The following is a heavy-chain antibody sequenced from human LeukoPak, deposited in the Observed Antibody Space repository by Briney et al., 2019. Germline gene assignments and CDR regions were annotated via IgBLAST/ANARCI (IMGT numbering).Heavy chain of an antibody. V-gene: IGHV3-74*01. CDR1: GFTFSSYW. CDR3: AKGNPPHRRSIVVVPAAKNWFDP. CDR2: INSDGSST. Sequence: GGSLRLSCAASGFTFSSYWTHWVRQAPGKGLVWVSRINSDGSSTSYADSVKGRFSISRGNAKNTLYLQMNSLRAEDTAVYYCAKGNPPHRRSIVVVPAAKNWFDPWGQGTLVTVSS. J-gene: IGHJ5*02. D-gene: IGHD2-2*01.